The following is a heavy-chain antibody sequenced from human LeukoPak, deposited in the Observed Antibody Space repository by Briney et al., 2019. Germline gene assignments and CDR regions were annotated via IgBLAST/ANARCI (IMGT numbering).Heavy chain of an antibody. CDR1: GGSFSDYD. Sequence: PSETLSLTCAISGGSFSDYDWSWIRQPPGKGLEWLGQINHSGSTNYNPSLKSRVTISVDTSKNQFSLKLSSVTAADTAVYYCASDGPATNGDVFDYWGQGTLVTVSS. D-gene: IGHD7-27*01. CDR2: INHSGST. V-gene: IGHV4-34*01. CDR3: ASDGPATNGDVFDY. J-gene: IGHJ4*02.